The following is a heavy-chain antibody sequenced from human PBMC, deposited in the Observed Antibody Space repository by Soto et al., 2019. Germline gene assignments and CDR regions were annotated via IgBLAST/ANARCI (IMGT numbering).Heavy chain of an antibody. CDR3: AKLRGVVVPAAIDD. V-gene: IGHV3-23*01. Sequence: GGSLRLSCAASGFTFSSYAMSWVRQAPGKGLEWVSAISGSGGSTYYADSVKGRVTISRDNSKNTLYLRMNSLRAEDTAVYYCAKLRGVVVPAAIDDWGQGTLVTVSS. J-gene: IGHJ4*02. CDR2: ISGSGGST. D-gene: IGHD2-2*01. CDR1: GFTFSSYA.